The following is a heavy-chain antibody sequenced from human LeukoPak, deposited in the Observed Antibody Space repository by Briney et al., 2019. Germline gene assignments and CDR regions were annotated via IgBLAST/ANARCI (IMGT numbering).Heavy chain of an antibody. Sequence: PGGSLRLSCAASGFTFSNYEMNWVRQAPGKGLEWVSYISNGGSTIYYADSVKGRFTISRDNAKNSLYLQMNSLRAEDTAVYYCARRLDSSGWCLDYWGQGTLVTVSS. CDR2: ISNGGSTI. D-gene: IGHD3-22*01. CDR1: GFTFSNYE. V-gene: IGHV3-48*03. CDR3: ARRLDSSGWCLDY. J-gene: IGHJ4*02.